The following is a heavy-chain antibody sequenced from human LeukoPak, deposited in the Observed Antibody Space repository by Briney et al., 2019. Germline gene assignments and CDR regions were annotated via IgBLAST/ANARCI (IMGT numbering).Heavy chain of an antibody. D-gene: IGHD2-21*02. CDR1: GGTLSSYT. Sequence: SVKVSCKASGGTLSSYTISWVRQAPGQGLEWMGRIIPILGIASYAQKFQGRVTITADKSTSTAYMELSSLRSEDTAVYYCATLPSSYCGGDCYPRVWGQGTLVTVSS. V-gene: IGHV1-69*02. J-gene: IGHJ4*02. CDR2: IIPILGIA. CDR3: ATLPSSYCGGDCYPRV.